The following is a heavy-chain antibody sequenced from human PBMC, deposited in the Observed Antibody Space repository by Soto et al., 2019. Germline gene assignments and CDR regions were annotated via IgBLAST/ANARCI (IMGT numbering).Heavy chain of an antibody. J-gene: IGHJ4*02. Sequence: QVQLQESGPGLVRPSETLSLTCAVSGGSISTNNWWNWVRQPPGKGLEWIGEIFHSGNINYNPSLKSRVTISVDKSKNQFSLNLSYVTAEDTAVYYCAREEYSSVWYVFPSYFDYWGQGILVTVSS. CDR3: AREEYSSVWYVFPSYFDY. CDR1: GGSISTNNW. V-gene: IGHV4-4*02. CDR2: IFHSGNI. D-gene: IGHD6-19*01.